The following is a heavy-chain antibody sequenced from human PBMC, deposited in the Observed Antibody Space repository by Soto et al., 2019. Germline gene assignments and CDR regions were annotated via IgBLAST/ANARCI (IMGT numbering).Heavy chain of an antibody. CDR2: ISYDGSNK. CDR1: GFTFSSYG. V-gene: IGHV3-30*18. J-gene: IGHJ4*02. D-gene: IGHD6-13*01. Sequence: GGSLRLSCAASGFTFSSYGMHWVRQAPGKGLEWVAVISYDGSNKYYADSVKGRFTISRDNSKNTLYLQMNSLRAEDTAVYYCAKVPFTGIAAAGTYYDYWGQGTLVTVSS. CDR3: AKVPFTGIAAAGTYYDY.